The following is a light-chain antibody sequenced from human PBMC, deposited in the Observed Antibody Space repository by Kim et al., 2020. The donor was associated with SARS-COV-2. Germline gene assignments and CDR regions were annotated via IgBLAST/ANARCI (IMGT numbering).Light chain of an antibody. J-gene: IGKJ1*01. V-gene: IGKV3-15*01. CDR1: QSISSN. CDR3: QQYNNWPPWT. CDR2: DAS. Sequence: SPGERATLSCRARQSISSNLAWYQQKPGQAPRLLIYDASTRATGIPARFSGSGSATEFTLTISSLQSEDFAVYYCQQYNNWPPWTFGQGTKVDIK.